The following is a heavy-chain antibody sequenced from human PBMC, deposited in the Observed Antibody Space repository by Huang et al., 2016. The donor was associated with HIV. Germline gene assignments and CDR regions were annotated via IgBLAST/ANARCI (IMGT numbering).Heavy chain of an antibody. CDR3: TIDLAAGVY. J-gene: IGHJ4*02. CDR2: IKRKTDGGTT. D-gene: IGHD6-13*01. Sequence: EVQLVESGGGLVKPGGSLRLSCAASGFTFSNAWMSWVRPAPGKGLEWVGRIKRKTDGGTTDHAAPVKGRFTISRDDSKNTLYLQMNSLKTEDTAVYYCTIDLAAGVYWGQGTLVTVSS. V-gene: IGHV3-15*01. CDR1: GFTFSNAW.